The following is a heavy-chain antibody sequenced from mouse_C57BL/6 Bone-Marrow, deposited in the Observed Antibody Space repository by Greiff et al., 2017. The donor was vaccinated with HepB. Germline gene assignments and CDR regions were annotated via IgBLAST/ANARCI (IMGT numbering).Heavy chain of an antibody. CDR2: ISYDGSN. D-gene: IGHD1-1*01. Sequence: VQLQQSGPGLVKPSQSLSLTCSVTGYSITSGYYWNWIRQFPGNKLEWMGYISYDGSNNYNPSLKNRISITRDTSKNQFFLKLNSVTTEDTATYYCARGGTYSWYFDVWGTGTTVTVSS. CDR1: GYSITSGYY. CDR3: ARGGTYSWYFDV. J-gene: IGHJ1*03. V-gene: IGHV3-6*01.